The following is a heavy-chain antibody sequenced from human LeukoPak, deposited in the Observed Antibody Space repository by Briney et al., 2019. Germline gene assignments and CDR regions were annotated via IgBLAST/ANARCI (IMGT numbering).Heavy chain of an antibody. CDR2: ITSRSSST. CDR1: GSSFGDYY. CDR3: ARGCCRGSSCNYYYGMDV. D-gene: IGHD2-15*01. Sequence: GGSLRLSCAASGSSFGDYYMNWIRQAPGKGLQWVSYITSRSSSTNYADSVQGRFTISRDNAKNSLFLQMDSLRAEDTAVYYCARGCCRGSSCNYYYGMDVWGQGTTVTVSS. J-gene: IGHJ6*02. V-gene: IGHV3-11*03.